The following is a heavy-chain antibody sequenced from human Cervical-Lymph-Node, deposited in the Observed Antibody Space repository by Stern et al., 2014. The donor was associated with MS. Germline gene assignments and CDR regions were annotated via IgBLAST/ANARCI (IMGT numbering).Heavy chain of an antibody. D-gene: IGHD5-24*01. J-gene: IGHJ4*02. Sequence: EVHLVESGGDLVQPGGSLRVSCAASGFTFTSFFMSWVRQAPGMGLEWVDNIDEVGNEENYGDAGKARFTTSRDNAKNSLYLKMNSLRVDDTAVYYCAGGTGWLQPHWGQGALVTVSS. CDR3: AGGTGWLQPH. V-gene: IGHV3-7*01. CDR2: IDEVGNEE. CDR1: GFTFTSFF.